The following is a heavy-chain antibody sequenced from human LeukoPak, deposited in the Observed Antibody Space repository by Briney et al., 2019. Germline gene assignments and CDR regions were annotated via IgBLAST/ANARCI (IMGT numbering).Heavy chain of an antibody. Sequence: ASVKVSCKASGYTFTSYGISWVRQAPGQGLECMGWISAYNGNTNYAQKLQGRVTMTTDTSTSTAYMELRSLRSDDTAVYYCAREVLWFGDMYYFDYWGQGTLVTVSS. J-gene: IGHJ4*02. CDR3: AREVLWFGDMYYFDY. V-gene: IGHV1-18*01. CDR1: GYTFTSYG. D-gene: IGHD3-10*01. CDR2: ISAYNGNT.